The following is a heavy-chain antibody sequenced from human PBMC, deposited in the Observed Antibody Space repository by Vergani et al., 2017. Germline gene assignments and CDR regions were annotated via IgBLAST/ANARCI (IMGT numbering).Heavy chain of an antibody. V-gene: IGHV3-23*01. J-gene: IGHJ1*01. Sequence: EVQLLESGGGLVQPGGSLRLSCAASGFTFSSYAMSWVRQAPGKGLEWVSAISGSGGSTYYADSVKGRFTISRDNSKNTLYLQMNSLRAEDTAVYYCAKESGMHSSSWYGEYFQHWGQGTLVTVSS. CDR2: ISGSGGST. D-gene: IGHD6-13*01. CDR1: GFTFSSYA. CDR3: AKESGMHSSSWYGEYFQH.